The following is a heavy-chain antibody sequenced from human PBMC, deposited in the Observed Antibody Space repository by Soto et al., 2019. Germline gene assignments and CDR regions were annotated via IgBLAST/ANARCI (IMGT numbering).Heavy chain of an antibody. Sequence: GGSLRLSCAASGFTFSSYWMSWVRQAPGKGLEWVANIKQDGSEKYYVDSVKGRFTISRDNAKNSLYLQMNSLRAEDTAVYYCAREQWELLSPINYFDYWGQGTLVTVSS. V-gene: IGHV3-7*05. CDR3: AREQWELLSPINYFDY. J-gene: IGHJ4*02. CDR2: IKQDGSEK. D-gene: IGHD1-26*01. CDR1: GFTFSSYW.